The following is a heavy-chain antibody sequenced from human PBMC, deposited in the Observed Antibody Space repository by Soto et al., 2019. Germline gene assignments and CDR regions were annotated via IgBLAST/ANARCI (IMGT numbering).Heavy chain of an antibody. V-gene: IGHV3-21*06. CDR3: ARDSGEQLGRRGFYYYYMDV. J-gene: IGHJ6*03. Sequence: VQLVESGGGLVQPGGSLRLSCAASGVTFSSFSFNWVRQAPGKGLEWVSFILSSSGSIYYEDSVKGRFTISRDNAKSSLYLQMNSLKDEDTAVYYCARDSGEQLGRRGFYYYYMDVWGKGTTVTVSS. CDR2: ILSSSGSI. D-gene: IGHD6-6*01. CDR1: GVTFSSFS.